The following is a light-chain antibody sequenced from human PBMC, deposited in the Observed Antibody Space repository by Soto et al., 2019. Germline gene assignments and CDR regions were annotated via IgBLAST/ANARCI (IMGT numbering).Light chain of an antibody. CDR1: SSAVGGYNY. V-gene: IGLV2-14*01. CDR3: SSYTSSSTPYV. CDR2: EVS. Sequence: QSALTQPASLSGSPGQSITISCTGTSSAVGGYNYVSWYQQHPGKAPKLMIYEVSNRPSGVSNRFSGSKSGNTASLTISGLQAEDEADYYCSSYTSSSTPYVFGTGTKLTVL. J-gene: IGLJ1*01.